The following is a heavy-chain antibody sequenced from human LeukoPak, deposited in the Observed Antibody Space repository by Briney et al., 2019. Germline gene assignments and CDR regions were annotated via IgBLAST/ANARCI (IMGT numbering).Heavy chain of an antibody. CDR3: SLYGSGSFPDFYGMDV. D-gene: IGHD3-10*01. V-gene: IGHV3-72*01. Sequence: GGSLRLSCAASGFTFSDHDMDWVRQAPGEGLEWVGRSRSKAESYNTEYAASVKGRFTISRGDSTNSLDLQMKSLKTEDMVVYYCSLYGSGSFPDFYGMDVWGQGTTVTVSS. CDR2: SRSKAESYNT. CDR1: GFTFSDHD. J-gene: IGHJ6*02.